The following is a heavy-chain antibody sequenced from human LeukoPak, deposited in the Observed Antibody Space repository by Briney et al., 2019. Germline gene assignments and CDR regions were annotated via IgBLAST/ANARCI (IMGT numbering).Heavy chain of an antibody. Sequence: GGSLRLSCAASGFTFSNSAMSWVRQAPGKGLEWVSTISGSGGSTYYADSVKGRFTISRDNSKNTVYLQMNSLRAEDTAIYYCARGVLAHGVTATLDDWGQGTLVTVSS. CDR1: GFTFSNSA. CDR3: ARGVLAHGVTATLDD. J-gene: IGHJ4*02. V-gene: IGHV3-23*01. D-gene: IGHD2-21*02. CDR2: ISGSGGST.